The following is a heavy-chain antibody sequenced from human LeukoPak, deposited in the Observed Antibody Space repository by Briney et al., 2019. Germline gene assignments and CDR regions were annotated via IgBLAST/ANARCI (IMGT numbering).Heavy chain of an antibody. J-gene: IGHJ4*02. CDR1: LFTFSGYG. D-gene: IGHD2-2*01. CDR2: ISYNGSNK. CDR3: AKGITSQYQPLYYFDY. V-gene: IGHV3-30*18. Sequence: GGSLSLSCAASLFTFSGYGMHGVRPARGKGREWVGVISYNGSNKYYAEPVQGRFTISRDNTKHTLYMQMNSLRAEDTAVYYCAKGITSQYQPLYYFDYWGQGTLVTVSS.